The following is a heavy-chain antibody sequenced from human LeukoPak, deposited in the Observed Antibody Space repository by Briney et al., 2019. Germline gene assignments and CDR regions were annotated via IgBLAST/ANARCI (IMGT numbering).Heavy chain of an antibody. J-gene: IGHJ6*03. CDR3: ARGTEAGYYYYMDV. CDR2: ISLTSSYI. CDR1: GFTFSSYS. Sequence: PGGSLRLSCAASGFTFSSYSMNWVRQAPGKVLEWVSSISLTSSYIYYADSMKGRFTISRDNAKNSLYLQMNSLRAEDTAVYYCARGTEAGYYYYMDVWGKGTTVTVSS. V-gene: IGHV3-21*01. D-gene: IGHD6-25*01.